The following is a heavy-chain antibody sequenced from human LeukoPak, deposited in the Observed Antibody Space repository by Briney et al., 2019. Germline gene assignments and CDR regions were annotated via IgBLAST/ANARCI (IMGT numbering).Heavy chain of an antibody. V-gene: IGHV1-2*02. J-gene: IGHJ5*02. CDR3: GRGNKSFDP. CDR1: GYTFTGYY. CDR2: INPNTGDT. Sequence: GASVKVSCKASGYTFTGYYMHWVRQAPGQGLEWMGWINPNTGDTNYAPKFQGGVTMIKDTSTNSAYMELNKLTSDDTAVYYCGRGNKSFDPWGQGTLVTVSS.